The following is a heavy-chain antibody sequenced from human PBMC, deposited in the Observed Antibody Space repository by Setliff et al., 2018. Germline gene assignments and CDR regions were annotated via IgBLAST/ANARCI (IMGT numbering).Heavy chain of an antibody. CDR1: GGTFNNYL. Sequence: ASVKVSCKASGGTFNNYLISWVRQAPGQGLEWMGGIIPMFGTTNYAQRFRGRVTITADESTTTAYLELSSLRSEDTAVYYCARVRDCSGGICHRGFHHYMDVWGKGTTVTVSS. D-gene: IGHD2-15*01. J-gene: IGHJ6*03. CDR3: ARVRDCSGGICHRGFHHYMDV. CDR2: IIPMFGTT. V-gene: IGHV1-69*13.